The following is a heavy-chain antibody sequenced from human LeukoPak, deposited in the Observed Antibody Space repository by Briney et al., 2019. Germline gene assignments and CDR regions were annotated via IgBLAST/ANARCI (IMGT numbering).Heavy chain of an antibody. D-gene: IGHD3-3*01. V-gene: IGHV1-69*05. CDR3: ARDNRGVGGYYYYYMDG. Sequence: SVKVSCKASGGTFSSYAISWVRQAPGQGLEWMGGIIPIFGTANYAQKFQGRVTITTDESTSTAYMELSSLRSEDTAVYYCARDNRGVGGYYYYYMDGWGKGTTVTVSS. J-gene: IGHJ6*03. CDR2: IIPIFGTA. CDR1: GGTFSSYA.